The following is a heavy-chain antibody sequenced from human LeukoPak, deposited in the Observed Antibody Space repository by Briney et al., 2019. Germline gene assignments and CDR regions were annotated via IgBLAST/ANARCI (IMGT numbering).Heavy chain of an antibody. D-gene: IGHD3/OR15-3a*01. CDR1: GFTFSNHI. CDR2: IRFDGTNR. CDR3: ARDAYHSGDLDQ. J-gene: IGHJ4*02. V-gene: IGHV3-30*02. Sequence: PGGSLRLSCAASGFTFSNHIMHWVRPAPGKGLEWVSFIRFDGTNRHYVDSVKGRFTISRDNPNNMLYLQMNSLKFDDTAVYYCARDAYHSGDLDQWGEGTLVIVSS.